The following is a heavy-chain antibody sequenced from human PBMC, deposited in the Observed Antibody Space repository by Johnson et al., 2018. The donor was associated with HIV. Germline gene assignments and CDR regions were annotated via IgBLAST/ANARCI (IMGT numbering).Heavy chain of an antibody. CDR3: ARDREYGPAWCWSFDF. CDR2: ISYDGSNK. D-gene: IGHD4/OR15-4a*01. Sequence: QMQLVESGGGLVQPGGSLRLSCAASGFTFNSYTMHWVRQAPGKGLEWVAVISYDGSNKYYADSVKGRFTISRDNSKNTLYLQTSRLRAEDTAVYYCARDREYGPAWCWSFDFWGQGTMVTVSS. V-gene: IGHV3-30*04. CDR1: GFTFNSYT. J-gene: IGHJ3*01.